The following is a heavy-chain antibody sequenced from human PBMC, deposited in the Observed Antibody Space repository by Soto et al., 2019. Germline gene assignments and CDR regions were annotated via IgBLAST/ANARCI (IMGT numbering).Heavy chain of an antibody. Sequence: QVQLQESGPGLVKPSETLSLTCTVSGGSISSYYWSWIRQPAGKGLEWIGRIYTSGRTTYNPSLKSRGTMSVDTSKNQFSRKLSSVTAADTAVYYCARSMVRGVIPFDYWGQGTLVTVSS. D-gene: IGHD3-10*01. CDR2: IYTSGRT. J-gene: IGHJ4*02. CDR3: ARSMVRGVIPFDY. V-gene: IGHV4-4*07. CDR1: GGSISSYY.